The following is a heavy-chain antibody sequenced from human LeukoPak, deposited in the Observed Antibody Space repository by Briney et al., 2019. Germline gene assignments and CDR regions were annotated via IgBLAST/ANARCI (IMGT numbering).Heavy chain of an antibody. J-gene: IGHJ4*02. CDR1: GFTFSNAW. V-gene: IGHV3-30*02. Sequence: GGSLRLSCAASGFTFSNAWMSWVRQSPGKGLDWVAFIRNDGNKKNYAESVKGRFTISRDNSKNTLYLQMDSLSAEDTAVYYCVKVDTWGQGTLVTVSS. CDR3: VKVDT. D-gene: IGHD5-18*01. CDR2: IRNDGNKK.